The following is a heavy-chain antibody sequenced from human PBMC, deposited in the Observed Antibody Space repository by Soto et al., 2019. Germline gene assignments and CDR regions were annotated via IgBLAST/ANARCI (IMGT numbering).Heavy chain of an antibody. CDR1: NFSISSAYY. J-gene: IGHJ6*02. CDR3: ARDRIVTKPPAPHYLYYGVDV. V-gene: IGHV4-38-2*02. CDR2: VYHTGNT. D-gene: IGHD2-15*01. Sequence: SETLSLTCGVSNFSISSAYYWAWIRQPPGKGLEWIASVYHTGNTYFNPSLKSRVTISVDTSKNQFSLRLRSVTAADTAIYYCARDRIVTKPPAPHYLYYGVDVWGQGTTVTVSS.